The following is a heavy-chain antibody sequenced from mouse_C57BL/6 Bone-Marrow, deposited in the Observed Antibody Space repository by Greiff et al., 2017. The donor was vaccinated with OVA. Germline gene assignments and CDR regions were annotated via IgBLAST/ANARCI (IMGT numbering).Heavy chain of an antibody. J-gene: IGHJ4*01. Sequence: EVKLMESGGGLVKPGGSLKLSCAASGFTFSSYTMSWVRQTPEKRLEWVATISGGGGNTYYPDSVKGRFTISRDNAKNTLYLQMSSLRSEDTALYYCARNLYAMDYWGQGTSVTVSS. CDR2: ISGGGGNT. CDR1: GFTFSSYT. CDR3: ARNLYAMDY. V-gene: IGHV5-9*01.